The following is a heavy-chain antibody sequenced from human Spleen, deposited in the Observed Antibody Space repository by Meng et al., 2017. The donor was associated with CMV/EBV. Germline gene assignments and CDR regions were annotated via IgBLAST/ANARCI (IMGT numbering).Heavy chain of an antibody. CDR3: TRGSPATRYFDL. J-gene: IGHJ2*01. CDR2: NRSRASRFST. CDR1: GFTCRDRY. Sequence: GSGFTCRDRYMDWVRQAPGKGLEWVARNRSRASRFSTEYAASVKGRFTISRDESGNSLYLQMNSLTAEDTAVYYCTRGSPATRYFDLWGRGTLVTVSS. D-gene: IGHD1-1*01. V-gene: IGHV3-72*01.